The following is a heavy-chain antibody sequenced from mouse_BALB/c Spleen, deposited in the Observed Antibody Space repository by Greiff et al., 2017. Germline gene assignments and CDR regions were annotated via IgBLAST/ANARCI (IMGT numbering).Heavy chain of an antibody. Sequence: EVQLQQSGPELVKPGASVKISCKASGYTFTDYNMHWVKQSHGKSLEWIGYIYPYNGGTGYNQKFKSKATLTVDNSSSTAYMELRSLTSEDSAVYYCARWGYGYDYYAMDYWGQGTSVTVSS. CDR2: IYPYNGGT. CDR3: ARWGYGYDYYAMDY. D-gene: IGHD1-2*01. V-gene: IGHV1S29*02. J-gene: IGHJ4*01. CDR1: GYTFTDYN.